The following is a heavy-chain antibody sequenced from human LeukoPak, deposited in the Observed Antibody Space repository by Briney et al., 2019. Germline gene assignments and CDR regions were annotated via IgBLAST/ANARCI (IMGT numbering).Heavy chain of an antibody. CDR1: VFTFGGYG. D-gene: IGHD1-14*01. Sequence: TGRSLRLSCAGSVFTFGGYGMHWFRQTPGKGLEWVAVIAYDGSRAFYADSVKGRFTISRDNSKNTMSVQMDDLRAEDTAVYYCTRYNNDHFDYRGQGTLVTVSS. CDR3: TRYNNDHFDY. V-gene: IGHV3-33*01. CDR2: IAYDGSRA. J-gene: IGHJ4*02.